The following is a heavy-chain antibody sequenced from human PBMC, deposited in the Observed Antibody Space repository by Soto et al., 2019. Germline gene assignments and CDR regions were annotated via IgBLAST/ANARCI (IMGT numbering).Heavy chain of an antibody. D-gene: IGHD2-2*01. CDR2: MYYSGST. Sequence: PSETLSLTCTVSGDSIISSNYYWAWIRQSPGKGLEWIGNMYYSGSTYYNLYLKSRVTMSVDTSKNQLSLEISSVTAADTSVYYCARIVVIPAAPDYYNYYGVDIWGQGTTVTVSS. CDR1: GDSIISSNYY. CDR3: ARIVVIPAAPDYYNYYGVDI. V-gene: IGHV4-39*01. J-gene: IGHJ6*02.